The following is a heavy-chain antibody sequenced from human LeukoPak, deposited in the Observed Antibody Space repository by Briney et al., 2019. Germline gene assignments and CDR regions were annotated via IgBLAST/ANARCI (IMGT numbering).Heavy chain of an antibody. Sequence: GGSLRLSCAASGFTFSSYAMSWVRQAPGKGLEWVSAISGSGGSTYYADSVKGRFTISRDNSKNTLYLQMNSLRAEDTAVYYCAKDLTMIVVVTQSDAFDIWGQGTMVTVSS. CDR3: AKDLTMIVVVTQSDAFDI. CDR1: GFTFSSYA. CDR2: ISGSGGST. D-gene: IGHD3-22*01. V-gene: IGHV3-23*01. J-gene: IGHJ3*02.